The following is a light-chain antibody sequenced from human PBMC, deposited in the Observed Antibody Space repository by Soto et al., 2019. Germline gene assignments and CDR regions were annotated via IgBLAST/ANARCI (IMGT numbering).Light chain of an antibody. Sequence: EIVLTQSPGTLSLSPGERATLSCRASHSVSSNYLAWYQQIPGRPPRLLIYGASSRAAGIPDRFSGSGSGTDFTLTISRREPDDFVVYYCQQYAHSRSDTFGEGTKLEIK. CDR1: HSVSSNY. J-gene: IGKJ2*01. CDR2: GAS. CDR3: QQYAHSRSDT. V-gene: IGKV3-20*01.